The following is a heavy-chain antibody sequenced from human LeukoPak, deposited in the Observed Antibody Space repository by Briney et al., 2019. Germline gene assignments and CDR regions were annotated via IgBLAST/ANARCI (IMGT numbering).Heavy chain of an antibody. J-gene: IGHJ3*02. Sequence: GGSLRLSCAASGFTFSSYSMNWVRQAPGKGLEWVAVISYDGSNKYYADSVKGRFTISRDNSKNTLYLQMNSLRAEDTAVYYCAKETSPVYDYGDYEGDAFDIWGQGTMVTVSS. D-gene: IGHD4-17*01. V-gene: IGHV3-30*18. CDR2: ISYDGSNK. CDR3: AKETSPVYDYGDYEGDAFDI. CDR1: GFTFSSYS.